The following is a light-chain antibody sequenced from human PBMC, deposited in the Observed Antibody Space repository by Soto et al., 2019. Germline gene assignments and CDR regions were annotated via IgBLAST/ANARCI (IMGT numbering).Light chain of an antibody. Sequence: DIQLTQSPSAMAASVGDRVTITCRASQDIKNFLAWFQQKPGEVPKRLIYSASSLQSGVPSRFSGSGSGTEFTLTISSLQPEDFATYYCLQHNSYPRTFGQGTKV. CDR1: QDIKNF. CDR3: LQHNSYPRT. CDR2: SAS. V-gene: IGKV1-17*03. J-gene: IGKJ1*01.